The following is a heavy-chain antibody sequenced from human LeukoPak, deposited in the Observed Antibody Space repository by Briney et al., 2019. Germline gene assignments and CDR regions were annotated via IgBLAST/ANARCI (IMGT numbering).Heavy chain of an antibody. Sequence: PSETLSLTCTVSGGSISSSSYYWGWIRQPPGKGLEWIGSIYYSGSTYYNPSLKSRVTISVDTSKNQFSLKLSSVTAADTAVYYCAGVGSGSYLVIDYWGQGTLVTVSS. D-gene: IGHD1-26*01. CDR3: AGVGSGSYLVIDY. V-gene: IGHV4-39*07. J-gene: IGHJ4*02. CDR2: IYYSGST. CDR1: GGSISSSSYY.